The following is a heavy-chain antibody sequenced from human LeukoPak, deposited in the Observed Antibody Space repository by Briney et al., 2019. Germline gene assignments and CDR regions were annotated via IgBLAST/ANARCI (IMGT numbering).Heavy chain of an antibody. CDR3: ARGNVVSPPDY. CDR2: INSDGSST. J-gene: IGHJ4*02. Sequence: PGRSLRLSCAASGFTFSSYWMHWVRQAPGKGLVWVSRINSDGSSTSYADSVKGRFTISRDNAKNTLYLQMNSLRAEDTAVYYCARGNVVSPPDYWGQGTLVTVSS. D-gene: IGHD2-8*01. V-gene: IGHV3-74*01. CDR1: GFTFSSYW.